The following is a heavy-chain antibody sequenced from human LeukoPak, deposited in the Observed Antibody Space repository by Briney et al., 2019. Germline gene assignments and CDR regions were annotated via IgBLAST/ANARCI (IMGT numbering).Heavy chain of an antibody. CDR2: ISSSSSTM. CDR1: GFTFSSYS. J-gene: IGHJ4*02. CDR3: ARDINWNYKGFFEY. D-gene: IGHD1-7*01. Sequence: GGSLRLSCAASGFTFSSYSMNWVRQAPGKGLEWVSYISSSSSTMYYADSVKGRFTISRDNSKNTLFLQMNSLRAEDTAVYYCARDINWNYKGFFEYWGQGTLVTVSS. V-gene: IGHV3-48*01.